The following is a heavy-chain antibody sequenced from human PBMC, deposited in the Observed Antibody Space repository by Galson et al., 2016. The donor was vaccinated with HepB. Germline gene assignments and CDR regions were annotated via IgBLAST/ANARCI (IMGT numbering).Heavy chain of an antibody. Sequence: SLRLSCAPSGFSFSRYAMHWVRQAPGKGLEWVAVISHEGRKKYYADSVKGRFTISRDNSKNSLDLQMSTLRADDTAVYFCAKEGGSRYFDWLLKNGYFQHRGQGTLVTVSS. J-gene: IGHJ1*01. CDR1: GFSFSRYA. D-gene: IGHD3-9*01. CDR3: AKEGGSRYFDWLLKNGYFQH. V-gene: IGHV3-30*18. CDR2: ISHEGRKK.